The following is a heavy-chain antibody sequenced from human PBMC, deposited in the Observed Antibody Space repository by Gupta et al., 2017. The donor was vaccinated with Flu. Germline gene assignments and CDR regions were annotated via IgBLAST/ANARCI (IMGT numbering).Heavy chain of an antibody. CDR3: ARDLVSSGYDPGVFDY. V-gene: IGHV3-21*01. D-gene: IGHD5-12*01. CDR1: GFTFSSYS. J-gene: IGHJ4*02. CDR2: ISSSSSYI. Sequence: EVQLVESGGGLVKPGGSLRLSCAASGFTFSSYSMNWVRQAPGKGLEWVSSISSSSSYIYYADSVKGRFTISRDNAKNSLYLQMNSLRAEDTAVYYCARDLVSSGYDPGVFDYWGQGTLVTVSS.